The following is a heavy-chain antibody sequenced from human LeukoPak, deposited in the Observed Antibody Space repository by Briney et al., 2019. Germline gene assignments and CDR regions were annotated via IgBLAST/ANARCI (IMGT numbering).Heavy chain of an antibody. CDR3: ARGGTAMEDFDY. V-gene: IGHV1-69*04. Sequence: ASVKVSCKASGGTFSSYAISWERQAPGQGLEWMGRIIPILGIANYAQKFQGRVTITADKSTSTAYMELSSLRSEDTAVYYCARGGTAMEDFDYWGQGTLVTVSS. CDR1: GGTFSSYA. J-gene: IGHJ4*02. D-gene: IGHD5-18*01. CDR2: IIPILGIA.